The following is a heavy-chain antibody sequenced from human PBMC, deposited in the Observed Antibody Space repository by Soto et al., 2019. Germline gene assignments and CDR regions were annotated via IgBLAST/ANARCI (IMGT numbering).Heavy chain of an antibody. Sequence: GLDLEWLALIYWNDDKRYSPSLKSRLTITKDTSKNQVVLTMTNMDPVDTATYYCAHSFRYYYGSGSYSHGLDVWGQGTTVTVSS. J-gene: IGHJ6*02. V-gene: IGHV2-5*01. D-gene: IGHD3-10*01. CDR3: AHSFRYYYGSGSYSHGLDV. CDR2: IYWNDDK.